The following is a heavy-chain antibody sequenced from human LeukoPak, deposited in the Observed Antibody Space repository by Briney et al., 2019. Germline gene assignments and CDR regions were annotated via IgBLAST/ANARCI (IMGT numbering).Heavy chain of an antibody. J-gene: IGHJ3*02. CDR2: FDPEDGET. CDR3: AIGDHTAITRSGAFDI. V-gene: IGHV1-24*01. Sequence: ASVTVSCKVSGYTLIELSMHWVRQAPGKGLEWMGGFDPEDGETIYAQKFQGRVTMTEDTSTDTAYMELSSLRSEDTAVYYCAIGDHTAITRSGAFDIWGQGTMVTVSS. D-gene: IGHD5-18*01. CDR1: GYTLIELS.